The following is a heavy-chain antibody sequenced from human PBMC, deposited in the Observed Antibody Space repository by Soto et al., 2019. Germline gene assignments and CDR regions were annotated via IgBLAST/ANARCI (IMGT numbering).Heavy chain of an antibody. D-gene: IGHD3-22*01. Sequence: GGYLRLSCAASGFTFSSYAMSWVRQGPGKGLEWVSAISGRGGSTYYADSVKGRFTISRDNSKNTLYLQMNSLRAEDAAVYYCAKAVNNYDSSGHSPALTDDRGQGTLVTVSS. J-gene: IGHJ4*02. CDR2: ISGRGGST. CDR1: GFTFSSYA. V-gene: IGHV3-23*01. CDR3: AKAVNNYDSSGHSPALTDD.